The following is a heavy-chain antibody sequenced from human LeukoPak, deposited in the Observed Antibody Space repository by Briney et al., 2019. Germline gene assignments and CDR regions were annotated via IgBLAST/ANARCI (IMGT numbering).Heavy chain of an antibody. J-gene: IGHJ4*02. CDR1: GGSFSGYY. Sequence: SETLSLTCAVYGGSFSGYYWSWIRQPPGKGLEWIGEINHSGSTNYNPSLKSRVTISVDTSKNQFSLKLGSVTAADTAVYYCARGHGLNFDYWGQGTLVTVSS. V-gene: IGHV4-34*01. CDR2: INHSGST. D-gene: IGHD3/OR15-3a*01. CDR3: ARGHGLNFDY.